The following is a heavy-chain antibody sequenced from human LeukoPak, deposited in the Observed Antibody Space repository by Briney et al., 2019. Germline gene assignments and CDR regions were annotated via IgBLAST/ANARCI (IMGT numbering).Heavy chain of an antibody. D-gene: IGHD6-19*01. CDR2: IKQDGSEK. CDR1: GFTVSSNY. V-gene: IGHV3-7*01. J-gene: IGHJ4*02. Sequence: GGSLRLSCAASGFTVSSNYMSWVRQAPGKGLEWVANIKQDGSEKYYVDSVKGRFTISRDNAKNSLYLQMNSLRAEDTAVYYCARNGYSSGWRIFPFDYWGQGTLVTVSS. CDR3: ARNGYSSGWRIFPFDY.